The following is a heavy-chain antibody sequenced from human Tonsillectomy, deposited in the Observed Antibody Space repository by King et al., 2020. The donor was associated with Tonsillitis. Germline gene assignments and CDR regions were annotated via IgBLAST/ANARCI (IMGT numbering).Heavy chain of an antibody. D-gene: IGHD4-11*01. CDR2: IYYAGTT. J-gene: IGHJ5*02. CDR3: AKGDYSNYGS. Sequence: QLQESGPGLVKPSETLSLTCSVSGGSISPYYWSWIRQPPRKGLEWIGYIYYAGTTSYNPSLRSRVTISVDTSTNQFSLELSSVTAADTAVYYCAKGDYSNYGSWGQGALVTVSS. CDR1: GGSISPYY. V-gene: IGHV4-59*01.